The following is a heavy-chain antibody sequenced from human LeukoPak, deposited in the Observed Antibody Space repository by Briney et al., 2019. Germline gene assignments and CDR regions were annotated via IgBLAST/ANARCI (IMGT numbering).Heavy chain of an antibody. CDR2: ISHSGGST. CDR3: ARGPYCGGGTCYTLGAFDI. V-gene: IGHV3-23*01. CDR1: GFTFPTYA. J-gene: IGHJ3*02. Sequence: GGSLRLSCAASGFTFPTYAMTWVRQAPGKGLEWVSGISHSGGSTNYADSVKGRFNISRDNSRNTVYLQMNSLRAEDSAVYHCARGPYCGGGTCYTLGAFDIWGQGTLASVSS. D-gene: IGHD2-15*01.